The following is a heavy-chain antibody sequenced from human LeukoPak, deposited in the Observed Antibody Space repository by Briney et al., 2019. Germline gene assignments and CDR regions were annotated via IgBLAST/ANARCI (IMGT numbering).Heavy chain of an antibody. D-gene: IGHD1-14*01. CDR3: ARFRSAADHPDS. J-gene: IGHJ4*02. CDR2: ISHTGIT. Sequence: AETLSLTCTVSGASITNYYWSWIRQPPGKGLEWIGYISHTGITNYNPSLESRVIISADTSRNQFSLKLTSMTAADTAVYYCARFRSAADHPDSWGQGTLVTVSS. V-gene: IGHV4-59*01. CDR1: GASITNYY.